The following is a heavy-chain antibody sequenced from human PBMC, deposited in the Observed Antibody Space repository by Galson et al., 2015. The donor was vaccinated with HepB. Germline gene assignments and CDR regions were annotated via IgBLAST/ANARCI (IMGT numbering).Heavy chain of an antibody. CDR1: GFTFSSYA. CDR2: ISGSSTYT. V-gene: IGHV3-23*01. D-gene: IGHD2-2*01. Sequence: SLRLSCAASGFTFSSYAMSWVRQAPGKGLEWVSTISGSSTYTYYADSVKGRFTISRDNSKNTLYLQMNSLRAEDTAVYYCAKLACSSTSCYQGDYYHYYGMDVWGQGTTVTVSS. CDR3: AKLACSSTSCYQGDYYHYYGMDV. J-gene: IGHJ6*02.